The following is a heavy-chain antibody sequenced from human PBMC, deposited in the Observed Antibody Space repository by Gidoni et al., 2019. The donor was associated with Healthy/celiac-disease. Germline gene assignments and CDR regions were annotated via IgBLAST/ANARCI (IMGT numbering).Heavy chain of an antibody. V-gene: IGHV1-2*04. CDR3: ARAGPFYSGYKAGYLDY. Sequence: QVQLVQSGAAVTKPGASVKVSCKTSGYTCTCYYMHWVRQARGQGLEWMGWINPNSGGTNDAQKFQGWVTMTRDTSISTAYMELSRLRSDDTAVYYCARAGPFYSGYKAGYLDYWGQGTLVTVSS. D-gene: IGHD3-22*01. CDR2: INPNSGGT. CDR1: GYTCTCYY. J-gene: IGHJ4*02.